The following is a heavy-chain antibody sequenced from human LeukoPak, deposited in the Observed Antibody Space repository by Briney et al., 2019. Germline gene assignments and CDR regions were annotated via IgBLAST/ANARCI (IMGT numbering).Heavy chain of an antibody. Sequence: GGSLRLPCAASGFTFTSYAMSWVRQAPGKGLEWVSAIIGDGRSTYYADSVKGRFTISRDNSKNTFYLQMNSLRAEDTAVYYCAKGPLFWSGYHYFDYWGQGTLVTVSS. CDR3: AKGPLFWSGYHYFDY. D-gene: IGHD3-3*01. V-gene: IGHV3-23*01. J-gene: IGHJ4*02. CDR2: IIGDGRST. CDR1: GFTFTSYA.